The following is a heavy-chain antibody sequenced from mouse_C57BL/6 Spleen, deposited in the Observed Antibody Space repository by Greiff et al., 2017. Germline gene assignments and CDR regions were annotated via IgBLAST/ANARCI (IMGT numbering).Heavy chain of an antibody. CDR2: IDPETGGT. CDR3: TRWNYSNYDAMDY. Sequence: VQLQQSGAELVRPGASVTLSCKASGYTFTDYEMHWVKPTPVHGLEWIGAIDPETGGTAYNQKFKGKAILTADKSSSTAYMELRSLTSEDSAVYYCTRWNYSNYDAMDYWGQGTSGTVSS. D-gene: IGHD2-5*01. V-gene: IGHV1-15*01. CDR1: GYTFTDYE. J-gene: IGHJ4*01.